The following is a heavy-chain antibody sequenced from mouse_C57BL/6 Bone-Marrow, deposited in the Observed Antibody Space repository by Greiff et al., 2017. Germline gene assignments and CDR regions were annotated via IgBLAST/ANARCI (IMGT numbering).Heavy chain of an antibody. CDR1: GFTFSDYY. V-gene: IGHV5-16*01. J-gene: IGHJ1*03. CDR3: ARVSFYYGSSYWYFDV. D-gene: IGHD1-1*01. CDR2: INYDGSST. Sequence: EVKVEESEGGLVQPGSSMKLSCTASGFTFSDYYMAWVRQVPEKGLEWVANINYDGSSTYYLDSLKSRFIISRDNAKNILYLQMSSLKSEDTATYYCARVSFYYGSSYWYFDVWGTGTTVTVSS.